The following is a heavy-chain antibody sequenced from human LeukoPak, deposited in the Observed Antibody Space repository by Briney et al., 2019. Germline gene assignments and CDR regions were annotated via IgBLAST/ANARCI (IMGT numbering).Heavy chain of an antibody. CDR1: GYSLSSGFF. CDR3: ARGQHGSSSFRYFDY. CDR2: FSHRGGS. D-gene: IGHD6-13*01. J-gene: IGHJ4*02. V-gene: IGHV4-38-2*02. Sequence: SETLSLTCTVSGYSLSSGFFCDWIRQSPGKGLEWIGSFSHRGGSYHNPSLKSRVTISVDTSKNQFPLKLLSVTAADTAVYYCARGQHGSSSFRYFDYWGQGTLVTVSS.